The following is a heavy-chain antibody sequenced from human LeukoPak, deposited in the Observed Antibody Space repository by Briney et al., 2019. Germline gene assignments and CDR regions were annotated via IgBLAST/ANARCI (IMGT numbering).Heavy chain of an antibody. Sequence: SHCLSPTCAVSAGSISSGGYSSSWLRGPPWKGLDLIGSVYHSASTYYNPSLKTRVTISADRTNNQCCLKLTSLTAPDMTVHYCARVTGFKVRGPSAPFFDYWGQGTLVTVSS. D-gene: IGHD3-10*01. CDR1: AGSISSGGYS. J-gene: IGHJ4*02. CDR3: ARVTGFKVRGPSAPFFDY. V-gene: IGHV4-30-2*01. CDR2: VYHSAST.